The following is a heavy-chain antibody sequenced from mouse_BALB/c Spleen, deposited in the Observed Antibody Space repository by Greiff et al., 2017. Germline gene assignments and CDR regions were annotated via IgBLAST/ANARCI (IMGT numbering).Heavy chain of an antibody. Sequence: EVKLEESGGGLVQPGGSMKLSCVASGFTFSNYWMNWVRQSPEKGLEWVAEIRLKSNNYATHYAESVKGRFTISRDDSKSSVYLQMNNLRAEDTGIYYCTRDWDYWGQGTTLTVSS. D-gene: IGHD4-1*01. CDR1: GFTFSNYW. J-gene: IGHJ2*01. V-gene: IGHV6-6*02. CDR2: IRLKSNNYAT. CDR3: TRDWDY.